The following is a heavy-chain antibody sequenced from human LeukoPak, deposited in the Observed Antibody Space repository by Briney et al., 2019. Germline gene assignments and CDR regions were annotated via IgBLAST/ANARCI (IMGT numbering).Heavy chain of an antibody. CDR2: ISFGSSYI. Sequence: GGSLRLSCAASGFTFSSYSMNWVRQAPGKGLKWVSSISFGSSYIYYADSVKGRFTISRDDAKNSLYLQMNSLRAEDTAVYYCARGHSGGNFDYWGQGTLVTVSS. J-gene: IGHJ4*02. V-gene: IGHV3-21*01. CDR1: GFTFSSYS. D-gene: IGHD3-10*01. CDR3: ARGHSGGNFDY.